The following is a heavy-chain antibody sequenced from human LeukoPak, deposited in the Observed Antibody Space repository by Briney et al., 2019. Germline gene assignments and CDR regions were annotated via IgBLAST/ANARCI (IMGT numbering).Heavy chain of an antibody. J-gene: IGHJ4*02. CDR3: ARDQDYFDY. D-gene: IGHD2-15*01. CDR2: ISYDGSIE. V-gene: IGHV3-30*04. CDR1: GFTFSYYA. Sequence: GGSLRLSCAASGFTFSYYAIHWVRQAPGKGLEWVAVISYDGSIEYYADSVKGRFTVSRDNSNNTLYLHMNSLRPEDTAVYSCARDQDYFDYWGQGSLVTVSS.